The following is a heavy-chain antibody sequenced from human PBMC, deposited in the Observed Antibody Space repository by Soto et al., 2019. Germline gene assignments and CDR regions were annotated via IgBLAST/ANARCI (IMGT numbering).Heavy chain of an antibody. Sequence: GGSLRLSCAASGLTFRDRYMDWVRQAPGKGLEWVGRTKNKANSYTTEYAASVKGRFTISRDYSRDSVYLQMNSLKTDDTAVYYCTIEGAYPGPDFDYWGQGTLVTVSS. CDR2: TKNKANSYTT. CDR1: GLTFRDRY. D-gene: IGHD3-16*01. V-gene: IGHV3-72*01. CDR3: TIEGAYPGPDFDY. J-gene: IGHJ4*02.